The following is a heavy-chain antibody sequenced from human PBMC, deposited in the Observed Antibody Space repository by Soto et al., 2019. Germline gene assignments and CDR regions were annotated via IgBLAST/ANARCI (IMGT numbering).Heavy chain of an antibody. CDR3: ARSLGETTSLFDY. CDR2: INAGSGTT. J-gene: IGHJ4*02. D-gene: IGHD1-26*01. V-gene: IGHV1-46*01. CDR1: GYIFIHCF. Sequence: QVQLVQSGAEMKQPGASVKLSCQASGYIFIHCFMHWVRQAPGQGLEWMGGINAGSGTTTYAQKFQGRVTVTRDTSTSTVYMELSSLGSGDTAMYYCARSLGETTSLFDYWGQGSLVTVSA.